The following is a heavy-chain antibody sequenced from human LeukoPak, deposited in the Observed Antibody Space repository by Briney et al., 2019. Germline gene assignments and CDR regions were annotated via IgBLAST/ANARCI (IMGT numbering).Heavy chain of an antibody. CDR2: IYHSGST. CDR1: GGSISSSNW. J-gene: IGHJ4*02. CDR3: ARGLRWYQLVYFDY. D-gene: IGHD4-23*01. Sequence: PSETLSLTCAVSGGSISSSNWWSWVRQPPGKGLEWIGEIYHSGSTNYNPSLKSRVTISVDKSKNQFSLKLSSVTAADTAVYYCARGLRWYQLVYFDYWGQGTLVTVSS. V-gene: IGHV4-4*02.